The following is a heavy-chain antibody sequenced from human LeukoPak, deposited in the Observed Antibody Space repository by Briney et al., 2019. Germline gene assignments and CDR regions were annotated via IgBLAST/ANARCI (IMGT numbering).Heavy chain of an antibody. V-gene: IGHV2-70*04. CDR2: IDWDDDE. Sequence: SGPALVKPTQTLTLTCTFSGFSLTTSGMRVSWIRQPPGKALEWLARIDWDDDEFYSTSLKTRLTISKDTSKNQVVLRMTNMDPVDTATYYCARTARPYSSSTLLFFDYWGQGALVTVSS. CDR3: ARTARPYSSSTLLFFDY. J-gene: IGHJ4*02. D-gene: IGHD6-13*01. CDR1: GFSLTTSGMR.